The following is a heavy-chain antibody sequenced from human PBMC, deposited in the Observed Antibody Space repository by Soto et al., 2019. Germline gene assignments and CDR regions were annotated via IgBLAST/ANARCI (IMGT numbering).Heavy chain of an antibody. CDR3: GTDEWGGAFDI. D-gene: IGHD3-10*01. CDR1: GFTLRNYW. CDR2: IRQDGDEI. Sequence: GGSLRLSCVASGFTLRNYWMAWVRQTPGKGLEFVANIRQDGDEINYVDSVKGRFTISRDNAKNSLFLQMNSLRDEDTAVYYCGTDEWGGAFDIGGQGTMVTVSS. V-gene: IGHV3-7*04. J-gene: IGHJ3*02.